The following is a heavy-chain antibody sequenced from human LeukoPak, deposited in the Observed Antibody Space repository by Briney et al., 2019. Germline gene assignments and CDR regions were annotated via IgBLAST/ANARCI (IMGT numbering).Heavy chain of an antibody. CDR1: GFTFSSYA. D-gene: IGHD6-13*01. CDR3: ARAGVAAAGTGDEFDY. J-gene: IGHJ4*02. CDR2: ISYDGSNK. Sequence: GGSLRLSCAASGFTFSSYAMRWVRQAPGKGLEWVAVISYDGSNKYYADSVKGRFTISRDNSKNTLYLQMNSLRAEDTAVYYCARAGVAAAGTGDEFDYWGQETLVTVSS. V-gene: IGHV3-30-3*01.